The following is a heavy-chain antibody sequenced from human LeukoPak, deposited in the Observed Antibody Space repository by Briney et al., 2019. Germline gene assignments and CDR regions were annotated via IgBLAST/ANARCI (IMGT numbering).Heavy chain of an antibody. CDR1: GFTFITHG. CDR2: IWGDGSHE. V-gene: IGHV3-33*03. D-gene: IGHD1-14*01. CDR3: ATPDGDYFDY. J-gene: IGHJ4*02. Sequence: GSSLRLSCSASGFTFITHGMHWVRQAPGKGLEWVAFIWGDGSHEYYADSVQGRFTISRDNAKNSLYLQMNSLRAEDTAVYYCATPDGDYFDYWGQGTLVTVSS.